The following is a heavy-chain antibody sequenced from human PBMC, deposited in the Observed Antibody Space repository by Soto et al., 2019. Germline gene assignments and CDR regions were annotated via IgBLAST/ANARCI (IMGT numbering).Heavy chain of an antibody. Sequence: PSETLSLTCTVSGGSISSSGHYWGWVRQPPGKGLEWIGTIHYSGDAYYIPSLKSRVSISVDTSKSQFSLKLNSVTAADTALYYCSRHYCSGGSCYYYGMDVWGQGTTVTVSS. V-gene: IGHV4-39*01. J-gene: IGHJ6*02. CDR2: IHYSGDA. D-gene: IGHD2-15*01. CDR3: SRHYCSGGSCYYYGMDV. CDR1: GGSISSSGHY.